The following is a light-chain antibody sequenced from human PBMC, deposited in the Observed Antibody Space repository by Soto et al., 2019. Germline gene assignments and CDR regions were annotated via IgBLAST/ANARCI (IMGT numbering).Light chain of an antibody. CDR2: DAF. CDR1: QSVRSY. Sequence: IVFTQSPTTLSLSPGERATLSCLASQSVRSYLAWYQQKPGQAPRLLIYDAFNRATGIPARFSGSGSGTDFTLTISSLEPEDFAVYYCHQRSNWPETFGGGTKVDIK. V-gene: IGKV3-11*01. J-gene: IGKJ4*01. CDR3: HQRSNWPET.